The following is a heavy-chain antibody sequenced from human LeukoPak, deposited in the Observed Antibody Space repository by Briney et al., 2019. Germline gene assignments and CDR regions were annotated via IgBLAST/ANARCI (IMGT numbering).Heavy chain of an antibody. Sequence: SVKVSCKASGGTFSSYAISWVRQAPGQGLEWMGRIIPILGIANYAQKFQGRVTITADKSTSTAYMELSSLRSEDTGVYYCARATAPTGPRDFDYWGQGTLVTVSS. CDR2: IIPILGIA. D-gene: IGHD3-9*01. V-gene: IGHV1-69*04. CDR3: ARATAPTGPRDFDY. J-gene: IGHJ4*02. CDR1: GGTFSSYA.